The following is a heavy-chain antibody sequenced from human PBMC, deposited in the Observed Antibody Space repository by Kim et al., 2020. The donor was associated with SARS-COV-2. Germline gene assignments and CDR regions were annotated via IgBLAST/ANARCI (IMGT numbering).Heavy chain of an antibody. CDR2: INHSGST. Sequence: SETLSLTCAVYGGSFSGYYWSWIRQPPGKGLEWIGEINHSGSTNYNPSLKSRVTISVDTSKNQFSLKLSSVTAADTAVYYCARRRGYDYGVLLDPWGQGTLVTVSS. CDR1: GGSFSGYY. V-gene: IGHV4-34*01. CDR3: ARRRGYDYGVLLDP. J-gene: IGHJ5*02. D-gene: IGHD5-12*01.